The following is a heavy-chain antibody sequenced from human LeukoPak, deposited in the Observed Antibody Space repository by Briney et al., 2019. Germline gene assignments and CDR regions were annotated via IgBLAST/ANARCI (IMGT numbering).Heavy chain of an antibody. CDR1: GESFSGYS. V-gene: IGHV4-34*01. Sequence: SETLSLTCVVYGESFSGYSWSWIRQPLGKGLEWIGEINQRRNTNYNPSLKSRVTISIDTSKNQFSLKLSSVTAADTAVYYCARESYGDYSGDYWGQGTLVTVSS. CDR3: ARESYGDYSGDY. D-gene: IGHD4-17*01. J-gene: IGHJ4*02. CDR2: INQRRNT.